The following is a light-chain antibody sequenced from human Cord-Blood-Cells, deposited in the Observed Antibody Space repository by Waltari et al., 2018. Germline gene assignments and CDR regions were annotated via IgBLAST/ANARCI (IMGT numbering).Light chain of an antibody. Sequence: QSALTQPPSPSGSPGQSVTISCTGTSSDVGGYNYVSWYPQHPGKAPKLRIYEVSKRPSGVPDRFSGSKSGNTASLTVSGLQAEDEADYYCSSYAGSNNVVFGGGTKLTVL. CDR2: EVS. V-gene: IGLV2-8*01. CDR3: SSYAGSNNVV. CDR1: SSDVGGYNY. J-gene: IGLJ2*01.